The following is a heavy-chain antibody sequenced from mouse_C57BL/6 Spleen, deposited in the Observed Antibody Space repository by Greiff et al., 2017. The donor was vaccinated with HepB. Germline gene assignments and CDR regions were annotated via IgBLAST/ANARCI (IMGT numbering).Heavy chain of an antibody. CDR2: IDPETGGT. CDR3: TRCNYGNYGFAY. D-gene: IGHD2-1*01. V-gene: IGHV1-15*01. J-gene: IGHJ3*01. CDR1: GYTFTDYE. Sequence: VQLQQSGAELVRPGASVTLSCKASGYTFTDYEMHWVKQTPVHGLEWIGAIDPETGGTAYNQKFKGKAILTADKSSSTAYMELRSLTSEDSAVYYCTRCNYGNYGFAYWGQGTLVTVSA.